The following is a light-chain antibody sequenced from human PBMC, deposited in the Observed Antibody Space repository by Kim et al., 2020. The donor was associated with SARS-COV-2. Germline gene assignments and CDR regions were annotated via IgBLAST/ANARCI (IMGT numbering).Light chain of an antibody. Sequence: SAAVGEGVTNTCRASEDIANYLAWYQQKQGKVPKLLVYAASALKSGVPSRFSGNRSGTDFTLTISNLQPEDVATYYCQKYDSAPWTFGQGTKLEI. CDR2: AAS. V-gene: IGKV1-27*01. J-gene: IGKJ1*01. CDR3: QKYDSAPWT. CDR1: EDIANY.